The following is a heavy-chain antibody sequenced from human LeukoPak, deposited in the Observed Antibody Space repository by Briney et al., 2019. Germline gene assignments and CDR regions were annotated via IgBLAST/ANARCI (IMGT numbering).Heavy chain of an antibody. V-gene: IGHV4-39*01. D-gene: IGHD3-22*01. CDR2: IYYSGST. J-gene: IGHJ2*01. CDR3: AGRKSSGYDL. CDR1: GGSISSSSYY. Sequence: ASETLSLTCTVSGGSISSSSYYWGWIRQPPEKGLEWIGSIYYSGSTYYNPSLKSRVTISVDTSKNQFSLKVSSVTAADTAVYYCAGRKSSGYDLWGRGTLVTVSS.